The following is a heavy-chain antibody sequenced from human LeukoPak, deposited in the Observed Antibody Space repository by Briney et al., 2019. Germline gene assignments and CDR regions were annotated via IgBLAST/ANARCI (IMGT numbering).Heavy chain of an antibody. V-gene: IGHV1-69*05. CDR1: GGTFSSYA. D-gene: IGHD3-3*01. CDR3: ARVDRIFGVVIPYYFDY. Sequence: SVKVSCKASGGTFSSYAISWVRQAPGQGLEWMGGIIPIFGTANYAQKFQGRVTITTDESTSTAYMELSSLRSEDTAVYYCARVDRIFGVVIPYYFDYWGQGTLVTVSS. CDR2: IIPIFGTA. J-gene: IGHJ4*02.